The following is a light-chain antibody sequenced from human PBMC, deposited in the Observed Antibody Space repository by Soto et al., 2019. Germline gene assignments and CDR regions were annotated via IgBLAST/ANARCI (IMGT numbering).Light chain of an antibody. CDR2: GAS. J-gene: IGKJ1*01. CDR3: QEYNNWLGK. V-gene: IGKV3-15*01. CDR1: QSVSSD. Sequence: RASQSVSSDLAWYHQKPGQAPRLLIYGASTRATGIPARFSGTGSGPQFSFVCSLLHPADPAVHYWQEYNNWLGKCGEGTKVDIK.